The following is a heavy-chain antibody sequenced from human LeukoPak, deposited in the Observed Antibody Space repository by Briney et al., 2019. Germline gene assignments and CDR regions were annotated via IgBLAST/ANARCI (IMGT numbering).Heavy chain of an antibody. CDR1: GFTFSDYY. CDR3: ARGYSGYDFDY. CDR2: ISSSSSYT. D-gene: IGHD5-12*01. J-gene: IGHJ4*02. Sequence: PGGSLRLSCAASGFTFSDYYMSWIRQAPGKGLEWVSYISSSSSYTNYADSVKGRFTISRDNAKNSLYLQMNSLGAEDTAVYYCARGYSGYDFDYWGQGTLVTVSS. V-gene: IGHV3-11*06.